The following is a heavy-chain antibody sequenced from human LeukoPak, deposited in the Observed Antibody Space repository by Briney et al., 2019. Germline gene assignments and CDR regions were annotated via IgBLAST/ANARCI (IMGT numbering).Heavy chain of an antibody. Sequence: SETLSLTCAVYGGSFSGYYWSWIRQPPGKGLEWIGEINHSGSTNYNPSLKSRVTISVDTSKNQFSLKLSSVTAADTAVYYCARTQWLGWYFDLWGRGTLVTVSS. CDR1: GGSFSGYY. V-gene: IGHV4-34*01. CDR2: INHSGST. CDR3: ARTQWLGWYFDL. D-gene: IGHD6-19*01. J-gene: IGHJ2*01.